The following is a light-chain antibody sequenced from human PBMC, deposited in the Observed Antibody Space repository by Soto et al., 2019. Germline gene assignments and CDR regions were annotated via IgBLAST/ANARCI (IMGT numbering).Light chain of an antibody. CDR1: QSVSSSY. J-gene: IGKJ3*01. Sequence: EIVLTHSPGTLSLSPGERATLSCSASQSVSSSYLAWYQQKPGQAPRLLIYDASKRAPGVPARFSGSGSGTDFSLTISSLEPEDFGVYYCQQRSNWVFGPGTKVDIK. CDR3: QQRSNWV. V-gene: IGKV3-11*01. CDR2: DAS.